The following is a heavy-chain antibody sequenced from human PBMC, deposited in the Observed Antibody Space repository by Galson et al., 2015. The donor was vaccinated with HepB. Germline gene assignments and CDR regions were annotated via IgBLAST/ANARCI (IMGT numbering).Heavy chain of an antibody. D-gene: IGHD3-22*01. Sequence: SLRLSCAASGFIFSSAWVSWVRQAPGKGLEWVGRIKSKTDGGATDYAAPVKGRFTISRDDSKNMLYLQMNSLKTEDTAVYYCTTMGPPNYYYDSSGDDYWGQGTLVTVSS. J-gene: IGHJ4*02. CDR2: IKSKTDGGAT. CDR3: TTMGPPNYYYDSSGDDY. V-gene: IGHV3-15*01. CDR1: GFIFSSAW.